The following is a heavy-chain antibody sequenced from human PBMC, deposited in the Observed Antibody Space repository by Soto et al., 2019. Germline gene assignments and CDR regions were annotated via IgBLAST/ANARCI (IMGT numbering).Heavy chain of an antibody. CDR1: GGSISSYY. Sequence: SETLSLTCTVSGGSISSYYWSWIRQPPGKGLEWIGYIYYSGSTNYSPSLKSRVTISVDTSKNQFSLKLSSVTAADTAVYYCARDPGDYYYGMDVWGQGTTVTVSS. CDR3: ARDPGDYYYGMDV. V-gene: IGHV4-59*01. J-gene: IGHJ6*02. CDR2: IYYSGST. D-gene: IGHD1-26*01.